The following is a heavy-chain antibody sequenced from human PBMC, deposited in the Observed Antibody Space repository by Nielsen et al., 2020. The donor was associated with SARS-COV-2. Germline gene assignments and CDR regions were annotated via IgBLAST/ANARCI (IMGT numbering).Heavy chain of an antibody. CDR3: ARPYSGSYWSWFDP. CDR2: ISGSGGST. V-gene: IGHV3-23*01. Sequence: GESLKISCAASGFTFSSYAMSWVRQAPGKGLEWVSAISGSGGSTYYADSVKGRFTISRDNSKNTLYLQMNSLRAEDTAVYYCARPYSGSYWSWFDPWGQGTLVTASS. D-gene: IGHD1-26*01. J-gene: IGHJ5*02. CDR1: GFTFSSYA.